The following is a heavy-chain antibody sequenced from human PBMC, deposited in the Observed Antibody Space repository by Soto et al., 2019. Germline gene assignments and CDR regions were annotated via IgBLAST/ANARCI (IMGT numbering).Heavy chain of an antibody. J-gene: IGHJ4*02. V-gene: IGHV3-48*01. CDR1: GFTFSSYS. Sequence: GGSLRLSCAASGFTFSSYSMNWVRQAPGKGLEWVSYISSSSSTIYYADSVKGRFTISRDNAKNSLYLQMNSLRADDTAVYYCARDQGYYDSSGYFHSWGQGILVTVSS. CDR2: ISSSSSTI. D-gene: IGHD3-22*01. CDR3: ARDQGYYDSSGYFHS.